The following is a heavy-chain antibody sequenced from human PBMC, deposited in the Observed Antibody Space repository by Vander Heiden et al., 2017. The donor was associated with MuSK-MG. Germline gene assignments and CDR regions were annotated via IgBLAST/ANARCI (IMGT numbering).Heavy chain of an antibody. CDR2: INPSGGST. J-gene: IGHJ4*02. V-gene: IGHV1-46*01. CDR3: ARDALGVVVPAASHILGY. Sequence: QVLLVQSGAEAQKPGASVKVSRKASGYTFTSYYMHWVRQAPGQGLEWMGIINPSGGSTSYAQKFQGRVTMTRDTSTSTVYMELSSLRSEDTAVYYCARDALGVVVPAASHILGYWGQGTLVTVSS. D-gene: IGHD2-2*01. CDR1: GYTFTSYY.